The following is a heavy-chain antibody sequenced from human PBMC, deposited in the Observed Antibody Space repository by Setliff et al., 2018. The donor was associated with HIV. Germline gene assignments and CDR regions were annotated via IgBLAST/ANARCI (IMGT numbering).Heavy chain of an antibody. J-gene: IGHJ6*03. CDR1: GFRFRSYW. CDR2: VKQDGTET. V-gene: IGHV3-7*01. D-gene: IGHD3-16*01. CDR3: ARHISGGARFGESNYYYMDV. Sequence: GGSLRLSCAASGFRFRSYWMSWVRQAPGKGLESVANVKQDGTETLYVDSVKGRFTISRDNANNLVYLQMNSLRVEDTAVYFCARHISGGARFGESNYYYMDVWGKGTTVTVSS.